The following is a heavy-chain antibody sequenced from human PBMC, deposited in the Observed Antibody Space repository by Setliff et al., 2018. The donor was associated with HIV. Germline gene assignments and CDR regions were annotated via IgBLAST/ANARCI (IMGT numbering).Heavy chain of an antibody. CDR2: INHSGRT. Sequence: SETLSLTCSVSGGSISNGDYYWSWIRQPAEKGLEWIGEINHSGRTTYNPSLKSRVTISVDTSKNQFSLKLTSVTAADTAVYYCARDLPPYYWGQGTLVTVSS. J-gene: IGHJ4*02. V-gene: IGHV4-61*10. CDR1: GGSISNGDYY. CDR3: ARDLPPYY.